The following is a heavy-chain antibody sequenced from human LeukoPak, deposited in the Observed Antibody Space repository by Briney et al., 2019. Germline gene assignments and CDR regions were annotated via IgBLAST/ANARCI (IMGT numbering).Heavy chain of an antibody. CDR1: GGSISNYY. D-gene: IGHD3-9*01. Sequence: PSETLSLTCTVSGGSISNYYWSWIRQPPGKGLEWIGYIYYSGGTNYNPSLKSRVTISVDTSKNQFSLKLSSVTAADTAVYYCARNSAYYDILTGYSPQGAFDIWGQGTMVTVSS. CDR3: ARNSAYYDILTGYSPQGAFDI. CDR2: IYYSGGT. V-gene: IGHV4-59*01. J-gene: IGHJ3*02.